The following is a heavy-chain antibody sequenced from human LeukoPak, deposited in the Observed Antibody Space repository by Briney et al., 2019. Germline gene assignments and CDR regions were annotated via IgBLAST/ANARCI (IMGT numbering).Heavy chain of an antibody. D-gene: IGHD6-13*01. J-gene: IGHJ4*02. CDR3: ARRGSSWYYFDY. V-gene: IGHV3-11*01. Sequence: GGSLRLSCAASGFTFTDYYMGWIRQAPGKGLEWLSYISSSGSTIYYADSVKGRFTISRDNAKNSLYLQMNSLRAEDTAVYYCARRGSSWYYFDYWGQGTLVTVSS. CDR2: ISSSGSTI. CDR1: GFTFTDYY.